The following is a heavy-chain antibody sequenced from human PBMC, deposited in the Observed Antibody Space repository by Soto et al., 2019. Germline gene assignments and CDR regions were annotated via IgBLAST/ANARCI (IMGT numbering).Heavy chain of an antibody. V-gene: IGHV3-15*01. CDR3: TTGSSRAAFGVGYYYYYGMDV. J-gene: IGHJ6*02. CDR2: IKRKTDGGTT. CDR1: GFTFSNAW. Sequence: EVQLVESGGGLVKPGGSLRLSCAASGFTFSNAWMSWVRQAPGKGLEWVGRIKRKTDGGTTDYAAPVKGRFTISRDDSKNTLYLQMNSLKTGDTAVYYCTTGSSRAAFGVGYYYYYGMDVWGQGTTVTVSS. D-gene: IGHD6-6*01.